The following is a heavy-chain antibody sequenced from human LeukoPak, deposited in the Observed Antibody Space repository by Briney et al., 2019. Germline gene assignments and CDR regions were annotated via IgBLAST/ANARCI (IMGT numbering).Heavy chain of an antibody. CDR2: ISSSSSCI. V-gene: IGHV3-21*01. CDR1: GFTFSSYS. Sequence: GGSLRLSCAASGFTFSSYSMNWVRQAPGKGLEWVSSISSSSSCIYYADSVKGRFTISRDNAKNSLYLQVNSLRAEDTAVYYCARVPRGLPDYWGQGTLVTVSS. J-gene: IGHJ4*02. D-gene: IGHD4-17*01. CDR3: ARVPRGLPDY.